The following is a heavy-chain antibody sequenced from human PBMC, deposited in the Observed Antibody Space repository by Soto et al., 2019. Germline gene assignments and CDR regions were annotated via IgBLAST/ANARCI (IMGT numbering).Heavy chain of an antibody. CDR1: GYSFTSYW. CDR3: ARDGAPGLGWNYVSDYYYGMDV. CDR2: IYPGDSDT. J-gene: IGHJ6*02. Sequence: PGESLKISCKGSGYSFTSYWIGWVRQMPGKGLEWMGIIYPGDSDTRYSPSFQGQVTISADRSIGTAYLQWSSLKASDTAMYYCARDGAPGLGWNYVSDYYYGMDVWGQGTTVTVSS. V-gene: IGHV5-51*01. D-gene: IGHD1-7*01.